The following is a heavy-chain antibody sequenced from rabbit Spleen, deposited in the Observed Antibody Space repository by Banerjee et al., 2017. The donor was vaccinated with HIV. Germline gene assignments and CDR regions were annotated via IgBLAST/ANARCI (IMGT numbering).Heavy chain of an antibody. CDR3: ARDAAGREDFNL. V-gene: IGHV1S40*01. Sequence: QALEESGGDLVKPGASLTLTCTASGFSFSSGDYMCWVRQAPGKGLEWIACRDTGSSGSTYYASWATGRFTCSKTSSTTVAMQVTSLTAADTATYFCARDAAGREDFNLWGPGTLVTVS. J-gene: IGHJ4*01. CDR1: GFSFSSGDY. CDR2: RDTGSSGST. D-gene: IGHD4-2*01.